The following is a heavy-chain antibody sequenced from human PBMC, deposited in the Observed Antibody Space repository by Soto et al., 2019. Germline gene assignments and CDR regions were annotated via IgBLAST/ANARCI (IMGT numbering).Heavy chain of an antibody. V-gene: IGHV2-70*01. D-gene: IGHD6-19*01. CDR3: ARIRSCSSGDNWFDP. CDR2: IDWDDNK. CDR1: GFSLSTSGMC. Sequence: GSGPTLVNPTQTLTLTCTFSGFSLSTSGMCVSWIRQPPGKALEWLALIDWDDNKYYSTSLKTRLTISKDTSKNQVVLTMTNMDPVDTATYYCARIRSCSSGDNWFDPWGQGTLVTVSS. J-gene: IGHJ5*02.